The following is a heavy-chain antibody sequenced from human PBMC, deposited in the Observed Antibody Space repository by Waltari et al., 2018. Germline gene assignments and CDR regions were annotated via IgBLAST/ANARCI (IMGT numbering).Heavy chain of an antibody. CDR1: GFMFDDFT. CDR2: ISWDGDLT. Sequence: VHLVESGGAVVQPGGSLRLSCEASGFMFDDFTMHWVRQQPGKGLEWVSLISWDGDLTYYGDSVKGRFTISRDNSKDSLYLQMNSLRSEDTALYYCVKDIGGSDSWGQGTPVTVSS. J-gene: IGHJ4*02. V-gene: IGHV3-43*01. CDR3: VKDIGGSDS.